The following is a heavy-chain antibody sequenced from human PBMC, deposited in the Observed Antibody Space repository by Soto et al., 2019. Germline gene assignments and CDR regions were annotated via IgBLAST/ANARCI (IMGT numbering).Heavy chain of an antibody. J-gene: IGHJ6*03. CDR3: ERRKLRRVYYYYMDF. D-gene: IGHD6-6*01. CDR2: INHSGST. V-gene: IGHV4-34*01. Sequence: SETLSLTCAVYGGSFSGYYWSWIRQPPGKGLEWIGEINHSGSTNYNPSLKSRVTISVDTSKNQFSLKLSAVTAADTAGYYCERRKLRRVYYYYMDFWGKGSTVTFSS. CDR1: GGSFSGYY.